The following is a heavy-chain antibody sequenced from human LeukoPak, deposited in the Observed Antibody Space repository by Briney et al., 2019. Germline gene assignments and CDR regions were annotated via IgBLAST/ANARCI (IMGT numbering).Heavy chain of an antibody. CDR3: EKDREDERVVWFGQSYDY. V-gene: IGHV1-18*01. CDR1: GYTFTSYG. CDR2: ISAYNGNT. D-gene: IGHD3-10*01. J-gene: IGHJ4*02. Sequence: ASVKVSCKASGYTFTSYGISWVRQAPGQGLECRGWISAYNGNTNYAQKLQGRVTMTRDTSTSRAYMELRSLRSDDTAVYYCEKDREDERVVWFGQSYDYWGQGTLVTVSS.